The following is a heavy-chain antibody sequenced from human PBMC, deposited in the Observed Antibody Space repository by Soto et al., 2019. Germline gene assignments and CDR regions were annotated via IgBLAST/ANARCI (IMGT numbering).Heavy chain of an antibody. J-gene: IGHJ3*02. CDR2: IYYSGST. CDR1: GGSISSGDYY. CDR3: DHYSSGRAFDI. D-gene: IGHD6-19*01. V-gene: IGHV4-30-4*01. Sequence: PSETLSLTCTVSGGSISSGDYYWSWIRQPPGKGLEWIGYIYYSGSTYYNPSLKSRVTISVDTSKNQFSLKLSSVTAADTAVYYCDHYSSGRAFDIWGQGTMVTV.